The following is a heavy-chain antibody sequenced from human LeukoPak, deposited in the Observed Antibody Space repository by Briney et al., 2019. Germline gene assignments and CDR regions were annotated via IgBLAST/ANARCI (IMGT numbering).Heavy chain of an antibody. D-gene: IGHD3-10*01. V-gene: IGHV4-34*01. CDR2: INHSGST. CDR1: DGSFSGYY. J-gene: IGHJ6*03. Sequence: PSETLSLTCAVYDGSFSGYYWSWIRQPPGKGLEWIGEINHSGSTNYNPSLKSRVTISVDTSKNQFSLKLSSVTAADTAVYYCARLTKNDSGSFRFGKKKGGYMDVWGKGTTVTISS. CDR3: ARLTKNDSGSFRFGKKKGGYMDV.